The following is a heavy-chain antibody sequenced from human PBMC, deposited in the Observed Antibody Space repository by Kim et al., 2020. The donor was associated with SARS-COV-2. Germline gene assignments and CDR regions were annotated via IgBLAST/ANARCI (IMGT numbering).Heavy chain of an antibody. V-gene: IGHV3-30*18. CDR3: AKDYGFVVVAYVMDV. J-gene: IGHJ6*02. CDR1: GFTFSSYG. D-gene: IGHD2-2*01. CDR2: ISYDGSNK. Sequence: GGSLRLSCAASGFTFSSYGMHWVRQAPGKGLEWVAVISYDGSNKYYADSVKGRFTISRDNSKNTLYLQMNSLRAEDTAVYYCAKDYGFVVVAYVMDVWG.